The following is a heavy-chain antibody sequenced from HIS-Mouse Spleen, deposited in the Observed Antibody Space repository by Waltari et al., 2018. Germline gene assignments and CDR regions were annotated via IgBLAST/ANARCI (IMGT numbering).Heavy chain of an antibody. CDR1: GGSISSYY. Sequence: QVQLQESGPGLVKPSETLSLTCTVSGGSISSYYWSWIRQPAGKGLEWIGRTYTSGSTNYTPSPKSRVTMSVDTSKNQFSLKLSSVTAADTAVYYCARDFHDFWSGYYGGDKKHDAFDIWGQGTMVTVSS. J-gene: IGHJ3*02. V-gene: IGHV4-4*07. CDR3: ARDFHDFWSGYYGGDKKHDAFDI. D-gene: IGHD3-3*01. CDR2: TYTSGST.